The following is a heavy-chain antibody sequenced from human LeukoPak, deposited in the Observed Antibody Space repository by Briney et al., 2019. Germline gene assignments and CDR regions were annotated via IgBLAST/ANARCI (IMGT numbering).Heavy chain of an antibody. V-gene: IGHV3-21*01. J-gene: IGHJ4*02. Sequence: GGSLRLSRADSGFTFSTYTMNWVRQAPGKGLEWVSSISSGRRYMYYADSVKGRFTISRDNAKNSLYLQMNSLRAEDTAVYYCAKTTSSGWNWGQGTLVTVSS. CDR1: GFTFSTYT. CDR2: ISSGRRYM. D-gene: IGHD6-19*01. CDR3: AKTTSSGWN.